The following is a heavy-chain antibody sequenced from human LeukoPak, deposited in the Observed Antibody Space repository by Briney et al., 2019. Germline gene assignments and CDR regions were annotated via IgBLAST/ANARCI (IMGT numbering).Heavy chain of an antibody. J-gene: IGHJ3*02. V-gene: IGHV4-34*01. Sequence: PSETLSLTCAVYGGSFSGYYWSWIRQPPGKGLEWIGEINHSGSTNYNPPLKSRVTISVDTSKNQFSLKLSSVTAADTAVYYCARAVLLWFGEPLGAFDIWGQGTMVTVSS. CDR2: INHSGST. D-gene: IGHD3-10*01. CDR1: GGSFSGYY. CDR3: ARAVLLWFGEPLGAFDI.